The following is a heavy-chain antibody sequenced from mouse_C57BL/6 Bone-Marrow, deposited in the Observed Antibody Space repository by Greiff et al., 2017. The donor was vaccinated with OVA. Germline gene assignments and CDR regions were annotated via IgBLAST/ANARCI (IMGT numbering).Heavy chain of an antibody. J-gene: IGHJ1*03. D-gene: IGHD1-2*01. V-gene: IGHV1-42*01. Sequence: EVKLMESGPELVKPGASVKISCKASGYSFTGYYMNWVKQSPEKSLEWIGEINPSTGGTTYNQKFKAKATLTVYKSSSTAYMQLNSLTSEDSAVYYCARRYYGPWYFDDWGTGTTVTVSS. CDR1: GYSFTGYY. CDR3: ARRYYGPWYFDD. CDR2: INPSTGGT.